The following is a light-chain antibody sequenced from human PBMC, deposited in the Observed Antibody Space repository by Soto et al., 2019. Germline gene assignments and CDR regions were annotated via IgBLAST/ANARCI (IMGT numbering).Light chain of an antibody. Sequence: EIVLTPSPATLSSFPGDRVTLSCRASQYINTRLAWYQHRPGQSPRLLIYQTSLRAAGIPARFSASGSGTDFTLTISDVQPEDFAVYYCQQSGDTPTFGQGTKVDIK. J-gene: IGKJ1*01. V-gene: IGKV3D-11*03. CDR3: QQSGDTPT. CDR1: QYINTR. CDR2: QTS.